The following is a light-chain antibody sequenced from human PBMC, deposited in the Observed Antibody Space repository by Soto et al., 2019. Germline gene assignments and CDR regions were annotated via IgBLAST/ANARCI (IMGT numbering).Light chain of an antibody. CDR2: DVS. V-gene: IGLV2-14*01. Sequence: QSALTQPASVSGPPGQSITISCTGTSSDVGSYKYVSWYQQHPGHAPKLMIYDVSYRPSGVSDRFSGSKSGNTASLTISGLQAEDEADYYCNSYTGTSALVFGTGTKV. CDR1: SSDVGSYKY. CDR3: NSYTGTSALV. J-gene: IGLJ1*01.